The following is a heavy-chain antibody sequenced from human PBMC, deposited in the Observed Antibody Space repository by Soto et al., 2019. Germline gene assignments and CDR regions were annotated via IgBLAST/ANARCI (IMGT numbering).Heavy chain of an antibody. V-gene: IGHV4-61*05. D-gene: IGHD3-10*01. Sequence: SLPMSLACRVARESIFRWGYTRDRKRKPPGKGLEYIGYISYSGSTNYNPSLKSRVTISVDTSMSQFSLKLNSVTAADTAVYYCASHFPPLHSGSYWFDSWGQGILVTVSS. CDR1: RESIFRWGYT. CDR2: ISYSGST. J-gene: IGHJ5*01. CDR3: ASHFPPLHSGSYWFDS.